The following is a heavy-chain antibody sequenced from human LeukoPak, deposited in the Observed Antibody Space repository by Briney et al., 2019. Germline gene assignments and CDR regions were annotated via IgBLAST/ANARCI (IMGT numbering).Heavy chain of an antibody. CDR2: ISGSGGST. Sequence: GGSLRLSCAASGFTFSSYAMSWVRQAPGKGLEWVSTISGSGGSTYYADSVKGRFTISRDNSKNTLYLQTNSLRAEDTAVYYCAKSYDYVPNWFDPWGQGTLVTVSS. J-gene: IGHJ5*02. V-gene: IGHV3-23*01. D-gene: IGHD5-12*01. CDR3: AKSYDYVPNWFDP. CDR1: GFTFSSYA.